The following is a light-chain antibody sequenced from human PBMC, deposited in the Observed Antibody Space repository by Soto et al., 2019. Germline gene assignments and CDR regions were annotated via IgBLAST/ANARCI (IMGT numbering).Light chain of an antibody. CDR1: ETVATN. Sequence: VMTQSPATLSVSPGERATLSCWASETVATNLAWYQQKPGQAPRLLIYGAFHRATGIPDRFSGSESGRDYTLSISRLDPEDSAVYYCQQYGDSITFGGGTKVEIK. J-gene: IGKJ4*01. V-gene: IGKV3D-15*01. CDR3: QQYGDSIT. CDR2: GAF.